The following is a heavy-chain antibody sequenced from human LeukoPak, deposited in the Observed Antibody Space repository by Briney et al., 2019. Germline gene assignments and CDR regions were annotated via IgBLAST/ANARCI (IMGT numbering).Heavy chain of an antibody. D-gene: IGHD3-10*01. Sequence: GGSLRLSCAASGFTFSSYAMSWVRQAPGKGLEWVSAISGSGGSTYYADSVKGRFTISRDNSKNTLYLQMNSLRAEDAAVYYCAKDPEGSGSYYNWAFDYWGQGTLVTVSS. J-gene: IGHJ4*02. V-gene: IGHV3-23*01. CDR2: ISGSGGST. CDR1: GFTFSSYA. CDR3: AKDPEGSGSYYNWAFDY.